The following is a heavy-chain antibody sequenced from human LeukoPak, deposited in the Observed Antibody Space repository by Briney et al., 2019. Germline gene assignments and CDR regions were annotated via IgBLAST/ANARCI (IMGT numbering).Heavy chain of an antibody. CDR2: IKQDGSVT. V-gene: IGHV3-7*01. J-gene: IGHJ4*02. CDR3: ARDKDSGPTHLHW. D-gene: IGHD1-26*01. Sequence: GGSLRLSCAASEFSVGSNYMTWVRQAPGKGLEWVANIKQDGSVTYYVDSVKGRFTISRDNAKNSVYLQMNSLRAEDTAVYFCARDKDSGPTHLHWWGQGTLVTVSS. CDR1: EFSVGSNY.